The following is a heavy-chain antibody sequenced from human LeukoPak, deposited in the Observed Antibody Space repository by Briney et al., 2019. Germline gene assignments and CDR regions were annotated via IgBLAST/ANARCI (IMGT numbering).Heavy chain of an antibody. V-gene: IGHV4-59*01. CDR1: GGSISSYY. Sequence: SETLSLTCTVSGGSISSYYWSWIRQPPGKGLEWIGYIYYSGTTDYNPSLKSRVTISVDTSNNQFSLKVSSVTAADTAVYYCAGSGGASRFFDCWGQGALGPVSP. D-gene: IGHD3-10*01. CDR2: IYYSGTT. CDR3: AGSGGASRFFDC. J-gene: IGHJ4*02.